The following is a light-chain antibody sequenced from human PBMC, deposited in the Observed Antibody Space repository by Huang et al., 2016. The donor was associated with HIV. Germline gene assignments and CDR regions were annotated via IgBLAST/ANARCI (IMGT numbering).Light chain of an antibody. CDR1: QSISIY. J-gene: IGKJ2*01. CDR2: AAS. Sequence: DIQMTQSPSSLSASVGDRVTLTCRASQSISIYLEWYQQKPGKAPNLLIYAASSLQSVVPSRFSGSGSGTDFTLTISSLQPEDFATYYCQQTYNTSYTFGQGTKVEIK. V-gene: IGKV1-39*01. CDR3: QQTYNTSYT.